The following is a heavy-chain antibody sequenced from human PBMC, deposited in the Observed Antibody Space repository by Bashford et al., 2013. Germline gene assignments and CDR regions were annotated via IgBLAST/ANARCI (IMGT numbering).Heavy chain of an antibody. Sequence: GSLRLSCTASGFTFGDCAMSWVRQAPGKGLEWVGFIRSKAYGGTTEYAASVKGRFTISRDDSKSIAYLQMNSLKTEDTAVYYCTSPVDYSNYVLDYWGQGTLVTVSS. CDR3: TSPVDYSNYVLDY. CDR2: IRSKAYGGTT. J-gene: IGHJ4*02. V-gene: IGHV3-49*04. CDR1: GFTFGDCA. D-gene: IGHD4-11*01.